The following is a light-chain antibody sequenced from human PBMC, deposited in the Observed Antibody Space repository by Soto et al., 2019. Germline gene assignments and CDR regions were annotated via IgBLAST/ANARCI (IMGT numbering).Light chain of an antibody. J-gene: IGKJ2*01. V-gene: IGKV1-5*01. CDR3: QQYNSYRWT. Sequence: DIQMTQSPSTLSASVGDRVTITCRASQSISSWLAWYQQKPGKAPKLLIYDASSLESGVPSRFSGSGSGTDFTLTISSLQPADFATYYCQQYNSYRWTFGQGTKLEIK. CDR2: DAS. CDR1: QSISSW.